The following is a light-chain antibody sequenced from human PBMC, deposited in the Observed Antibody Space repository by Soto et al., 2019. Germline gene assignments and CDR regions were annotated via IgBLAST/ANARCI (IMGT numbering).Light chain of an antibody. CDR1: QSIASY. CDR2: AAS. CDR3: QQSTDIPFT. V-gene: IGKV1-39*01. Sequence: DIQMTQSPSSLSASVGDRVTITCRASQSIASYLNWYQQKLGKAPNLLIYAASSLESGVPSRFSGSGSGTDFTLTISNLQPEDFATYYCQQSTDIPFTFGQGTQVEIK. J-gene: IGKJ2*01.